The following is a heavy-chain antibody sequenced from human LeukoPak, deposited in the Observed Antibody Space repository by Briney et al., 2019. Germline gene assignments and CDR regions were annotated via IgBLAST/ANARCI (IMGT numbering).Heavy chain of an antibody. D-gene: IGHD3-3*01. CDR2: IYHSGST. Sequence: TSGTLSLTCAVSGGSISSSNWWSWVRQPPGKGLEWIGEIYHSGSTNYNPSLKSRVTISVDKSKNQFSLKLSSVTAADTAVYYCAREYYDFWGGPKYFDYWGQGTLVTVSS. J-gene: IGHJ4*02. V-gene: IGHV4-4*02. CDR1: GGSISSSNW. CDR3: AREYYDFWGGPKYFDY.